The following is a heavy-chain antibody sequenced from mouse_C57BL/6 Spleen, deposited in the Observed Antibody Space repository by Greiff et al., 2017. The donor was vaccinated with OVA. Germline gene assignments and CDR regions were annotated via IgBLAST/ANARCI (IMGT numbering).Heavy chain of an antibody. V-gene: IGHV6-3*01. D-gene: IGHD2-2*01. Sequence: VQVVESGGGLVQPGGSLKLSCVASGFTFSNYWMNWVRQSPEKGLEWVAQIRLKSANYATHYAESVKGRFTISRDDSTSNVYLQMNNLRAEDTGSYDSTGGDDGGTFDGWGKGTTLTVAA. J-gene: IGHJ2*01. CDR2: IRLKSANYAT. CDR1: GFTFSNYW. CDR3: TGGDDGGTFDG.